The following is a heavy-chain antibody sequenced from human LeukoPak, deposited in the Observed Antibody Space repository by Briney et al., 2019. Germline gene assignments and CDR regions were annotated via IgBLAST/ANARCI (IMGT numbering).Heavy chain of an antibody. V-gene: IGHV3-7*01. D-gene: IGHD3-9*01. CDR3: ARGHYDILTASYKWTPDY. J-gene: IGHJ4*02. CDR1: GLTFSSYW. CDR2: IKQDGSEK. Sequence: GGSLRLSCAASGLTFSSYWMSWVRQAPGKGLEWVANIKQDGSEKYYVDSVKGRFTVSRDNDKNSLYLQMNSLRAEDTAVYYCARGHYDILTASYKWTPDYWGQGILVTVSS.